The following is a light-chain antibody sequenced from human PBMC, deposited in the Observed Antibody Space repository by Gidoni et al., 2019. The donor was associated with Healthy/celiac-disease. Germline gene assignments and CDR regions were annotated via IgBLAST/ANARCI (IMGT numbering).Light chain of an antibody. V-gene: IGLV2-14*03. J-gene: IGLJ2*01. CDR2: DVS. Sequence: QSALTQPASVSVSPGQSIPISCTGTSSYVGGYNYVSWYQQHPGKAPKLMIYDVSTRPSGVSNRFSGSKSGNTASLTISGLQAEDEADYYCSSYTSSSTLVFGGGTKLTVL. CDR1: SSYVGGYNY. CDR3: SSYTSSSTLV.